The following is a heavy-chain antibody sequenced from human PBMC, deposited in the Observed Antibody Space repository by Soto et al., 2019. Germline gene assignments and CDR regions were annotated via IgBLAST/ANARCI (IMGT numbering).Heavy chain of an antibody. D-gene: IGHD5-12*01. Sequence: QVQLVESGGGVVQPGRSLRLSCAASGFTFSSYAMHWVRQAPGKGLEWVAVISYDGSNKYYADSVKGRFTISRDNSKKRLYLQMNRRRAEDTAVYYCARPAANVDIGATEYVAGMDVWGQGTTVTVSS. V-gene: IGHV3-30-3*01. J-gene: IGHJ6*02. CDR3: ARPAANVDIGATEYVAGMDV. CDR1: GFTFSSYA. CDR2: ISYDGSNK.